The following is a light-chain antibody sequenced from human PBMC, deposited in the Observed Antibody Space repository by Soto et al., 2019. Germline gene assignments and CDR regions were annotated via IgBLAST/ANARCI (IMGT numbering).Light chain of an antibody. CDR3: EQAGSFPIT. Sequence: AIQLTQSPSSLSASVGDRVTITCRASQAIRTALGWYQQKPGKAPELLIYDASSLQSGVPPRFSSSGSGTDFTLTISSLQPEDFATYYCEQAGSFPITFGQGTRLEIK. CDR1: QAIRTA. J-gene: IGKJ5*01. V-gene: IGKV1-13*02. CDR2: DAS.